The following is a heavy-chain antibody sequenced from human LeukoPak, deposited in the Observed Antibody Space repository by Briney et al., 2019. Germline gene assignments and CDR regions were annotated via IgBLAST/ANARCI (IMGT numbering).Heavy chain of an antibody. CDR1: GGSISSGDYY. CDR2: IYYSGST. J-gene: IGHJ4*02. CDR3: ARGSYYYDSSGYPPGFDY. V-gene: IGHV4-30-4*01. D-gene: IGHD3-22*01. Sequence: PSETLSLTCTVSGGSISSGDYYWSWIRQPPGKSLEWIGYIYYSGSTYYNPSLKSRVTISVDTSKNQFSLKLSSVTAADTAVYYCARGSYYYDSSGYPPGFDYWGQGTLVTVSS.